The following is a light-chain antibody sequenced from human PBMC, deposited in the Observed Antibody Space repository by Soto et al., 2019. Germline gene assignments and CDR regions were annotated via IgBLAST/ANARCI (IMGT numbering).Light chain of an antibody. J-gene: IGKJ2*01. Sequence: EIVLTQSPGTLSLSPGERATLSCRASQSVSSSYLAWYQQKPGQAPRLLIYGASSRATGIPARFSGSGSGTDFTLTISSLEPEDFAVYYCQQYGNSPYTFGQGTKLEIK. CDR1: QSVSSSY. V-gene: IGKV3-20*01. CDR3: QQYGNSPYT. CDR2: GAS.